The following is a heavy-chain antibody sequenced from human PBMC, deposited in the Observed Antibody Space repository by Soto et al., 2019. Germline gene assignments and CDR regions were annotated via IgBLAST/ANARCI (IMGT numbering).Heavy chain of an antibody. Sequence: SETLSLTCTVSGGSISSSSYYWGWIRQPPGKGLEWIESIYYSGSTYYNPSLKSRVTISVDTSKNQFSLKLSSVTAADTAVYYCARHAAGLDGCSSTSCYPNWFDPWGQGTLVTVSS. D-gene: IGHD2-2*01. CDR3: ARHAAGLDGCSSTSCYPNWFDP. J-gene: IGHJ5*02. CDR1: GGSISSSSYY. V-gene: IGHV4-39*01. CDR2: IYYSGST.